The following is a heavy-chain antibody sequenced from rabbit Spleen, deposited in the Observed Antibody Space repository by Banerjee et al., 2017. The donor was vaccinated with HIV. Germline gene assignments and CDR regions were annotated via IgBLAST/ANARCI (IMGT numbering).Heavy chain of an antibody. CDR3: ARDLDGVIGWNFGW. CDR2: IESGSSGFT. CDR1: GFSFNSGYD. J-gene: IGHJ3*01. V-gene: IGHV1S40*01. D-gene: IGHD4-1*01. Sequence: QSLEESGGGLVKPGASLTLTCKASGFSFNSGYDMCWVRQAPGKGLEWIACIESGSSGFTYFATWAKGRFTCSKTSSTTVTLQMTSLTAADTATYFCARDLDGVIGWNFGWWGQGTLVTVS.